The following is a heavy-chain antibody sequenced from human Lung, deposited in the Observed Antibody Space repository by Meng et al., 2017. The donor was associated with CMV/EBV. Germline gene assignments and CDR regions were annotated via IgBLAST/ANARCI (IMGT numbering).Heavy chain of an antibody. CDR2: IYHSGST. CDR1: GGSISSSNW. V-gene: IGHV4-4*02. J-gene: IGHJ4*02. D-gene: IGHD6-19*01. Sequence: QGQRQESGRGLVKPSGTLSLTCAVSGGSISSSNWWSWVRQPPGKGLEWIGEIYHSGSTNYNPSLKSRVTISVDKSKNQFSLKLSSVTAADTAVYYCASFPPPGKQWLVTDYWGQGTLVTVSS. CDR3: ASFPPPGKQWLVTDY.